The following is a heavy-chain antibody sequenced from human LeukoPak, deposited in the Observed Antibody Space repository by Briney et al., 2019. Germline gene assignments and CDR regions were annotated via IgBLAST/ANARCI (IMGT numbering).Heavy chain of an antibody. CDR2: IKSKTDGGTT. CDR3: TTAPYYDFWSALPIY. CDR1: GFTFSSYG. V-gene: IGHV3-15*07. D-gene: IGHD3-3*01. Sequence: GGSLRLSCAASGFTFSSYGMHWVRQAPGKGLEWVGRIKSKTDGGTTDYAAPVKGRFTISRDDSKNTLYLQMNSLKTEDTAVYYCTTAPYYDFWSALPIYWGQGTLVTVSS. J-gene: IGHJ4*02.